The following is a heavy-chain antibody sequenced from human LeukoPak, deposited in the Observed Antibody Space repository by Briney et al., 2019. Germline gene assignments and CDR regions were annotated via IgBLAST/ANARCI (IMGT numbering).Heavy chain of an antibody. CDR2: VSGSGAIA. J-gene: IGHJ6*04. CDR3: AELGITMIGGV. D-gene: IGHD3-10*02. CDR1: GFTFNNYA. V-gene: IGHV3-23*01. Sequence: GSLRLSCAASGFTFNNYAMSWVRQAPGKGLEWVSTVSGSGAIAYYTDSDKGRITISRDNSKNTLYLQMSSLRAEDTAVYYCAELGITMIGGVWGKGTTVTISS.